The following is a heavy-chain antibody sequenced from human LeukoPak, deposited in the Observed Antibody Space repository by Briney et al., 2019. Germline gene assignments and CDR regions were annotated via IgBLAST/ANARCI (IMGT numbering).Heavy chain of an antibody. J-gene: IGHJ3*02. V-gene: IGHV4-59*01. CDR1: GASISSSY. CDR3: VRGNYDNRGYSNAFDI. D-gene: IGHD3-22*01. Sequence: SGTLSLTCTVSGASISSSYWSWIRQPPGKRLEWIVYIYYNGNTNSNPSLKSRVTISADTSKNRFSLKLSSVTAADTAIYYCVRGNYDNRGYSNAFDIWGQGTMVTVSS. CDR2: IYYNGNT.